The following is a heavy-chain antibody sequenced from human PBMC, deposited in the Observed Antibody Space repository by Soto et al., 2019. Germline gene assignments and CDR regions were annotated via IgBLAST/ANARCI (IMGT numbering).Heavy chain of an antibody. CDR3: ARGGYCSSTSCYVFWFDP. J-gene: IGHJ5*02. CDR2: INAGNGNT. Sequence: ASVKVSCKASGYTFTSYAMHWVRQAPGQRLEWMGWINAGNGNTKYSQKFQGRVTITRDTSASTAYMELSSLRSEDTAVYYCARGGYCSSTSCYVFWFDPWGQGTLVTVSS. CDR1: GYTFTSYA. V-gene: IGHV1-3*01. D-gene: IGHD2-2*01.